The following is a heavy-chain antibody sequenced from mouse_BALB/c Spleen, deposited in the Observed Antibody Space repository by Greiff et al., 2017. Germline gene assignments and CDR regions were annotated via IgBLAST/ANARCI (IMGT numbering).Heavy chain of an antibody. D-gene: IGHD2-1*01. CDR2: ISDGGSYT. Sequence: EVKLMESGGGLVKPGGSLKLSCAASVFTFSDYYMYWVRQTPEKRLEWVATISDGGSYTCYQDSVKGRFTISRDNAKNNLYLQMDSLTSEDTAMYYCARDGDGKDAMDYWGQGTSVTVSA. J-gene: IGHJ4*01. CDR1: VFTFSDYY. V-gene: IGHV5-4*02. CDR3: ARDGDGKDAMDY.